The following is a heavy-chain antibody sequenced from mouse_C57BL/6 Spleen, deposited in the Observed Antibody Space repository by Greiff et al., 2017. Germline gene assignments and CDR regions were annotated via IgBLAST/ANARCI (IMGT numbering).Heavy chain of an antibody. CDR3: ARKNFYYVDY. V-gene: IGHV1-42*01. Sequence: VQLQQSGPELVKPGASVKISCKASGYSFTGYYMNWVKQSPEKSLEWIGEINPSTGGTTYNQKFKAKATLTVDKSSSTAYMQLKSLTSEDSAVYYCARKNFYYVDYWGQGTTLTVSS. CDR2: INPSTGGT. CDR1: GYSFTGYY. J-gene: IGHJ2*01.